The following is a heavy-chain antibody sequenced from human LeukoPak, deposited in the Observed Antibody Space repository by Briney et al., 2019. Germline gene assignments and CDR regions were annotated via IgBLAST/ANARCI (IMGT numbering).Heavy chain of an antibody. J-gene: IGHJ4*02. D-gene: IGHD3-22*01. V-gene: IGHV3-23*01. CDR1: GFSFSSYA. CDR2: ISDSGGST. Sequence: GGSLRLSCAASGFSFSSYAMSWVRQAPAKGLEWVSAISDSGGSTYYADSVKGRFTISRDNSKNTLYLQMNGLRAEDTAVYFCAKRYYYDSSGYCFDYWGQGTLVTVSS. CDR3: AKRYYYDSSGYCFDY.